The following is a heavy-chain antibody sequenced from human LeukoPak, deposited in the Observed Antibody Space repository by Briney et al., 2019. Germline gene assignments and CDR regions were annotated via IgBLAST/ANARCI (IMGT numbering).Heavy chain of an antibody. Sequence: SETLSLTCTVSGGSISSGDYYWSWIRQPPGKGLEWIGFIYHTGSFHYNPSLKSRVTISVDTSKNQFSLRLSSVTAADTAVYYCARDRPVTGANWFDPWGQGALVTVSS. CDR1: GGSISSGDYY. CDR2: IYHTGSF. CDR3: ARDRPVTGANWFDP. V-gene: IGHV4-30-4*01. J-gene: IGHJ5*02. D-gene: IGHD4-11*01.